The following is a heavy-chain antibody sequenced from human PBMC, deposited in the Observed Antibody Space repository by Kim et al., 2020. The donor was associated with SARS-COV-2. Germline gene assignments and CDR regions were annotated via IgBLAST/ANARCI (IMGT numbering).Heavy chain of an antibody. D-gene: IGHD2-8*01. V-gene: IGHV3-21*01. CDR3: ARDPSLMVYAMPRPVNFDY. Sequence: GGSLRLSCAASGFTFSSYSMNWVRQAPGKGLEWVSSISSSSYIYYADSVKGRFTISRDNAKNSLYLQMNSLRAEDTAVYYCARDPSLMVYAMPRPVNFDYWGQGTLVTVSS. J-gene: IGHJ4*02. CDR2: ISSSSYI. CDR1: GFTFSSYS.